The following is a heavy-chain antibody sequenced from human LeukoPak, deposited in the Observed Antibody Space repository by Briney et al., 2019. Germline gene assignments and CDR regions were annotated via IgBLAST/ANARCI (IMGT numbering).Heavy chain of an antibody. CDR1: GYTFT. J-gene: IGHJ4*02. V-gene: IGHV1-46*01. D-gene: IGHD5-18*01. Sequence: ASVKVSCKASGYTFTIHWVRQAPGQGLEWMGIINPSGGSTSYAQKFQGRVTITADKSTSTAYMELSSLRSEDTAVYYCARGSTAMAITYWGEGTLVTVSS. CDR2: INPSGGST. CDR3: ARGSTAMAITY.